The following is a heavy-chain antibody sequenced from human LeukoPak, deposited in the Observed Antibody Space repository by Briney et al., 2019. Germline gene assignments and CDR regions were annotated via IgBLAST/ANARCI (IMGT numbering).Heavy chain of an antibody. CDR2: INPNSGGT. D-gene: IGHD3-3*01. J-gene: IGHJ4*02. CDR1: GYTFTGYY. Sequence: ASVKVSCKPSGYTFTGYYMHWVRQAPGQGLEWMGWINPNSGGTNYAQKFQGRVTMTRDTSISTAYMELSRLTSDDTAVYYCARASITIFGVVSPLDYWGQGTLVTVSS. V-gene: IGHV1-2*02. CDR3: ARASITIFGVVSPLDY.